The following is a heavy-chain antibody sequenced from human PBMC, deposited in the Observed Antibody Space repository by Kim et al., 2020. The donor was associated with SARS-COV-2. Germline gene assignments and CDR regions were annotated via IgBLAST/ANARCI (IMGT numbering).Heavy chain of an antibody. CDR3: ARSQERITMVRDYYYYGMDV. Sequence: ASVKVSCKASGYTFTSYGISWVRQAPGQGLEWMGWISAYNGNTNYAQKLQGRVTMTTDTSTSTAYMELRRLRSDDTAVYYCARSQERITMVRDYYYYGMDVWGQGTTVTVSS. D-gene: IGHD3-10*01. CDR1: GYTFTSYG. V-gene: IGHV1-18*01. J-gene: IGHJ6*02. CDR2: ISAYNGNT.